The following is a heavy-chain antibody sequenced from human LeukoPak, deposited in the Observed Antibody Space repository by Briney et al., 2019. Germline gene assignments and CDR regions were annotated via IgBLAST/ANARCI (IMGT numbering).Heavy chain of an antibody. Sequence: SETLSLTCTVSGGSISSYYWSWIRQPAGKGLEWIGRIYTSGSTNYNPSLKSRVTMSVDTSKNQFSLKLSSVTAADTAVYYCARSLYDFWSGYYPLGYWGQGTLATVSS. CDR3: ARSLYDFWSGYYPLGY. CDR1: GGSISSYY. D-gene: IGHD3-3*01. J-gene: IGHJ4*02. CDR2: IYTSGST. V-gene: IGHV4-4*07.